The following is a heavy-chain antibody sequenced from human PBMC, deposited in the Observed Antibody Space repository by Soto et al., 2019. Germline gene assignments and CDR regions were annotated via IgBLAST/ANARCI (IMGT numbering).Heavy chain of an antibody. CDR3: ARAPGGYYYDSSGYWNY. D-gene: IGHD3-22*01. CDR1: GYTFTSYG. V-gene: IGHV1-18*04. CDR2: ISAYNGNT. Sequence: ASVKVSCKASGYTFTSYGISWVRQAPGQGLEWMGWISAYNGNTNYAQKLQGRVTMTTDTSTSTAYMELRSLRSDDTAVYYCARAPGGYYYDSSGYWNYWGQGTLVTVSS. J-gene: IGHJ4*02.